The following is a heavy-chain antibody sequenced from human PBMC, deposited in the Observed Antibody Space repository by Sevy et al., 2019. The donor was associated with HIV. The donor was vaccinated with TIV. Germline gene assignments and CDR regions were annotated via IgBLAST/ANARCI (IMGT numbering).Heavy chain of an antibody. CDR1: GFTFSSYA. Sequence: GGSLRLSCAASGFTFSSYAMSWVRQAPGKGLEWVSAISGSGGSTYYADSVKGRFTISRDNSKITLYLQMNSLRAEDTAVYYCAKGGKGIVVVVAAYEYWGQGTLVTVSS. CDR2: ISGSGGST. CDR3: AKGGKGIVVVVAAYEY. V-gene: IGHV3-23*01. J-gene: IGHJ4*02. D-gene: IGHD2-15*01.